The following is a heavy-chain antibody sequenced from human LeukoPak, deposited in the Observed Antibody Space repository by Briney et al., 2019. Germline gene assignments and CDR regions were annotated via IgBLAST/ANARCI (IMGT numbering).Heavy chain of an antibody. CDR3: ARATQRYCSGTTCFPYWFDT. Sequence: PSETLSLTCAVYGGSFSGYYWSWIRQPPGKGLEWIGEINHSGSTNYNPSLKSRVTMSLDTSKNQFSLMLSSVTAADTAVYFCARATQRYCSGTTCFPYWFDTWGQGTLVTVSS. CDR1: GGSFSGYY. D-gene: IGHD2-2*01. CDR2: INHSGST. J-gene: IGHJ5*01. V-gene: IGHV4-34*01.